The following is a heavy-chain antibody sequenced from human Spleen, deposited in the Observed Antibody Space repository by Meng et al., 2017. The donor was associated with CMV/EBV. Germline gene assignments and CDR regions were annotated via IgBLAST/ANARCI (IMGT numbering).Heavy chain of an antibody. D-gene: IGHD4-11*01. Sequence: GESLKISCAASGFTFSGYWMSWVRQAPGKGLEWVANIKQDGSEKYYVDSVKGRFTISRDNAKNSLYLQMNSLRAEDTAVYYCARGRAMTTVTTSAWFDPWGQGTLVTVSS. CDR1: GFTFSGYW. CDR2: IKQDGSEK. V-gene: IGHV3-7*01. J-gene: IGHJ5*02. CDR3: ARGRAMTTVTTSAWFDP.